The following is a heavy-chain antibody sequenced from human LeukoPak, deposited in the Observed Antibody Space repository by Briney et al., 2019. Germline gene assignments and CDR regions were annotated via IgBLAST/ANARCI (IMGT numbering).Heavy chain of an antibody. Sequence: GGSLRLSCAASGFTFSSYSMNWVRQAPGKGLEWVSSISSSSSYIYYADSVRGRFTISRDNAKNSLYLQMNSLRAEDTAVYYCARDRQRYYYGSSGCDYWGQGTLVTVSS. CDR1: GFTFSSYS. CDR2: ISSSSSYI. V-gene: IGHV3-21*01. J-gene: IGHJ4*02. CDR3: ARDRQRYYYGSSGCDY. D-gene: IGHD3-22*01.